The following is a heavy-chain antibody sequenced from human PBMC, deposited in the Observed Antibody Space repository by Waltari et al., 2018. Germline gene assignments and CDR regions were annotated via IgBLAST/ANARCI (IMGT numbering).Heavy chain of an antibody. D-gene: IGHD6-19*01. CDR3: ARGGYNSGRWN. J-gene: IGHJ4*02. CDR1: GYTFSGSY. CDR2: INPYNGGT. V-gene: IGHV1-2*02. Sequence: QVQLVQSGAEVKKPGASVKISCRAAGYTFSGSYMHWVRQAPGQGLEWMGWINPYNGGTNYAQKFQGRGTMTIDTSISTAYMQLSRLRYDDTAMYYCARGGYNSGRWNWGQGTLVTVSS.